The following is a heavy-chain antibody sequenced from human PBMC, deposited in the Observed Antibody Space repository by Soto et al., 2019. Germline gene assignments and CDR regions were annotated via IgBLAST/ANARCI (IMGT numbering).Heavy chain of an antibody. CDR2: IYYSGST. Sequence: SETLSLTCAVSGYSMRSGYYWSWIRQHPGKGLEWIGYIYYSGSTYYNPSLKSRVTISVDTSKNQFSLKLSSVTAADTAVYYCARRHSSSWDNWFDPWGQGTLVTVSS. CDR3: ARRHSSSWDNWFDP. D-gene: IGHD6-13*01. J-gene: IGHJ5*02. V-gene: IGHV4-31*11. CDR1: GYSMRSGYY.